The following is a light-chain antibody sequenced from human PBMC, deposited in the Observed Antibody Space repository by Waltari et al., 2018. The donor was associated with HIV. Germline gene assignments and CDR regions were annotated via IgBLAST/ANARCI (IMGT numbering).Light chain of an antibody. CDR1: SSDVGSYSL. CDR3: CSYAGNPYV. Sequence: QSALTQPAPVSGSPGQSITISCTGTSSDVGSYSLVSWYQQHPGKAPKLMIYEVTKRPSGVSNRFSGSKSGNTASLTISGLQAEDEADYYCCSYAGNPYVFGTGTKVTVL. V-gene: IGLV2-23*02. CDR2: EVT. J-gene: IGLJ1*01.